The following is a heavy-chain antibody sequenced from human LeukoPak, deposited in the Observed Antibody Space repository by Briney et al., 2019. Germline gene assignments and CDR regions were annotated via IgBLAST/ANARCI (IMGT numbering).Heavy chain of an antibody. D-gene: IGHD6-13*01. CDR1: GFTFRNYW. CDR2: IKKDGSEE. Sequence: PGGSLRLSCVSSGFTFRNYWMSWVRQAPGKGLEWVANIKKDGSEEYYVDSVKGRFTISRDNAQNSLFLQMNSLRAEDTAMYYCTIDYGPSSWYFDYWGQGTLVTVSS. J-gene: IGHJ4*02. CDR3: TIDYGPSSWYFDY. V-gene: IGHV3-7*01.